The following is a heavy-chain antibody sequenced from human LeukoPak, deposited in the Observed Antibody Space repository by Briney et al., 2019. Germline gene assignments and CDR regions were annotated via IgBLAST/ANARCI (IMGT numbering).Heavy chain of an antibody. J-gene: IGHJ4*02. V-gene: IGHV3-43*02. CDR1: GFTFSSYW. CDR3: AKGIAAAGYFDY. Sequence: GGSLRLSCAASGFTFSSYWMHWVRQAPGKGLEWVSLISGDGGSTYYADSVKGRFTISRDNSKNSLYLQMNSLRTEDTALYYCAKGIAAAGYFDYWGQGTLVTVSS. D-gene: IGHD6-13*01. CDR2: ISGDGGST.